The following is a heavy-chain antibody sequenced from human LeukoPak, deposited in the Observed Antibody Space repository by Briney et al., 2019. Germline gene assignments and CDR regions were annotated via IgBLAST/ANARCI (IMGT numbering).Heavy chain of an antibody. V-gene: IGHV4-59*01. CDR3: ARVDGYSSSWYVDY. CDR2: IYYSGST. Sequence: SETLSLTCTVSGGFISSYYWSWIRQPPGKGLEWIGYIYYSGSTNYNPSLKSQVTISVDTSKNQFSLKLSSVTAADTAVYYCARVDGYSSSWYVDYWGQGTLVTVSS. CDR1: GGFISSYY. J-gene: IGHJ4*02. D-gene: IGHD6-13*01.